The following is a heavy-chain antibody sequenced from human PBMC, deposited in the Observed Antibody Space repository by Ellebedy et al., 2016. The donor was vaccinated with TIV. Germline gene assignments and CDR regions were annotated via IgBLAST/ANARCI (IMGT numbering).Heavy chain of an antibody. Sequence: MPGGSLRLSCTVSGYSVGSSNWWTWIRQPPGKGLEWIGYVYYTGRAYYSPSLKSRVSMSVDTSRNQFSLNLSSVSAIDTAVYYCARSVTRGVNYFDHWGQGTLVTVSS. CDR2: VYYTGRA. V-gene: IGHV4-28*01. CDR1: GYSVGSSNW. J-gene: IGHJ4*02. D-gene: IGHD3-10*01. CDR3: ARSVTRGVNYFDH.